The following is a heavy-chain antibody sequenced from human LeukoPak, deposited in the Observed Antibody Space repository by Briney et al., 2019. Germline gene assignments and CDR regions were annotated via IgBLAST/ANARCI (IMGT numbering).Heavy chain of an antibody. D-gene: IGHD5-18*01. Sequence: GGSLRLSCVASGFTFSSYDMSWVRQTPGKGLEWVSAISGSGGSTNYADSVKGRFTISRDNSKRPLYLHMKSLRAEDTSLYYCAKVRGYNYENWGQGTLVTVSS. CDR3: AKVRGYNYEN. CDR1: GFTFSSYD. CDR2: ISGSGGST. V-gene: IGHV3-23*01. J-gene: IGHJ4*02.